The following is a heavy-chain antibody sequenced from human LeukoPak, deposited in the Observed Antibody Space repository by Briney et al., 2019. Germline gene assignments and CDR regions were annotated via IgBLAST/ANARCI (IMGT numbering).Heavy chain of an antibody. CDR3: ARGSDYYDSSGYYKRPEYFQH. CDR2: IYYSGST. J-gene: IGHJ1*01. Sequence: SETLSLTCTVSGGSLSSSSYYWGWIRQPPGKGLEWLGSIYYSGSTYYNPSLKSRVTISVDTSKNQFSLKLSSVTAADTAVYYCARGSDYYDSSGYYKRPEYFQHWGQGTLVTVSS. D-gene: IGHD3-22*01. V-gene: IGHV4-39*07. CDR1: GGSLSSSSYY.